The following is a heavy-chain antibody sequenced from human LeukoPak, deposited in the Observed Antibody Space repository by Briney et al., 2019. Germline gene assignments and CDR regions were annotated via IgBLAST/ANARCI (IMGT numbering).Heavy chain of an antibody. D-gene: IGHD3-22*01. CDR2: INWNGGST. J-gene: IGHJ4*02. Sequence: GGSLRLSCAASGFTFDDYGMSWVPQAPGKGLEWVSGINWNGGSTGYADSVKGRFTISRDNAKNSLYLQTNSLRGEDTALYYCATPLIKGNYYDSSGYVHWGQGTLVTVSS. CDR1: GFTFDDYG. V-gene: IGHV3-20*04. CDR3: ATPLIKGNYYDSSGYVH.